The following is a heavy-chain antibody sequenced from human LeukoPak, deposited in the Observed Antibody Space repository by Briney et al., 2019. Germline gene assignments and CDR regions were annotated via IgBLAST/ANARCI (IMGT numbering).Heavy chain of an antibody. CDR2: ISGSGGST. Sequence: GGSLRLSCAASGFTFSSYAMSWGRQAPGKGLEWVSAISGSGGSTYYADSVKGRFTISRDNSKNTLYLQMNSLRAEDTAVYYCAKAPGARPHYYYMDVWGKGTTVTVSS. D-gene: IGHD6-6*01. J-gene: IGHJ6*03. V-gene: IGHV3-23*01. CDR1: GFTFSSYA. CDR3: AKAPGARPHYYYMDV.